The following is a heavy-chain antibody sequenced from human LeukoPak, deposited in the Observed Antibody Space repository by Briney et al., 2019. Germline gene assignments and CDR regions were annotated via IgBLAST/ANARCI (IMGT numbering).Heavy chain of an antibody. CDR1: GFTFSTYW. Sequence: GGSLRLSCAASGFTFSTYWMTWVRQAPGKGLEWVASIKQDGGEKYYVDSVGGRFTVSRDNAKNSLYLQMNSLRAEDTAVFYCARDPRGGYFDLWGQGTLVTVSS. CDR2: IKQDGGEK. J-gene: IGHJ5*02. D-gene: IGHD1-26*01. V-gene: IGHV3-7*04. CDR3: ARDPRGGYFDL.